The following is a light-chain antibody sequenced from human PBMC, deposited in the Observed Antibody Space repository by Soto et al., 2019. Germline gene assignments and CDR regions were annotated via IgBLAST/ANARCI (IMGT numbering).Light chain of an antibody. CDR2: RND. J-gene: IGLJ1*01. CDR3: AKWDDSLRVYV. CDR1: NSRSGSNY. Sequence: QSVLPQPPSASGTPGQRVTISCSTTNSRSGSNYVYWYQQLPGAAPKLLIYRNDQQPSGVPDRFSASKSGTSASLAISGLRSEDEADYFCAKWDDSLRVYVFGSGTKLTVL. V-gene: IGLV1-47*01.